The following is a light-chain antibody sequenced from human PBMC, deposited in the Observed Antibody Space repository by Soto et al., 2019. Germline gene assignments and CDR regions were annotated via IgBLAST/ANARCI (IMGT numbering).Light chain of an antibody. V-gene: IGLV2-14*01. CDR2: EVR. CDR1: NRDVGSYNL. CDR3: SSYTTSSTHV. J-gene: IGLJ1*01. Sequence: QSVLTQPASVSGSPGQSITIACTGTNRDVGSYNLVSWYQQRPGEAPKLIISEVRNRPSGTSYRFTGSKSGNTASLTISGLQAEDEADYYCSSYTTSSTHVFGTGTKVTVL.